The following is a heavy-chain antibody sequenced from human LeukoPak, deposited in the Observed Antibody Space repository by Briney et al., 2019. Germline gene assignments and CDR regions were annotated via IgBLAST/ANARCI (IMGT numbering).Heavy chain of an antibody. CDR1: GFIFASYG. CDR3: ARDAVQAGTPFYFDF. Sequence: GGSLRLSCSASGFIFASYGMNWVRQAPGKGLQGFSSISAGSSNTFYADSVKGRFTISRDDADNSLHLQMNSLSAEDTAVYYCARDAVQAGTPFYFDFWGQGALVTVSS. J-gene: IGHJ4*02. V-gene: IGHV3-48*01. D-gene: IGHD2-15*01. CDR2: ISAGSSNT.